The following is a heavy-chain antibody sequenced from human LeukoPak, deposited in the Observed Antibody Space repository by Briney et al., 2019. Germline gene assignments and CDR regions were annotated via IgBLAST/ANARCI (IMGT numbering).Heavy chain of an antibody. CDR3: AGELEGLGSYPQPWFDP. CDR2: INPNSGGT. CDR1: GYTFTGYY. Sequence: ASVTVSCKASGYTFTGYYMHWVRQAPGQGLEWMGWINPNSGGTNYAQKFQGRVTMTRDTSINTAYMELSRLRSDETAVYYRAGELEGLGSYPQPWFDPWSQATLVTVSS. D-gene: IGHD3-16*02. V-gene: IGHV1-2*02. J-gene: IGHJ5*02.